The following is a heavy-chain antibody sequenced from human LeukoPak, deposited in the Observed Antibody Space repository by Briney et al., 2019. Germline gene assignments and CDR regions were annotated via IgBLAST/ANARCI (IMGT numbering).Heavy chain of an antibody. J-gene: IGHJ5*02. CDR2: IRYDGSNK. CDR1: GFTFSSYG. D-gene: IGHD3-10*01. Sequence: GGTLRLSCAASGFTFSSYGMHWVRQAPGKGLEWVAFIRYDGSNKYYADSVKGRFTISRDNSKNTLYLQMNSLRAEDTAVYYCAKDLLWFGEPNWFDPWGQGTLVTVSS. CDR3: AKDLLWFGEPNWFDP. V-gene: IGHV3-30*02.